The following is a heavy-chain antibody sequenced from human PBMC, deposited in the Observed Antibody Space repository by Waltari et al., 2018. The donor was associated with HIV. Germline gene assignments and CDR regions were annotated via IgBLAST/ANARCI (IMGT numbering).Heavy chain of an antibody. CDR2: ISWDGRNI. Sequence: VQLEESEGSLLHPAESLRLSCAASGFRFDDYTMHWVRQAPGKGLEWVSLISWDGRNIQYADSVKGRFTVSRDNSKNSLSLQMNSLRSEDTALYYCAKGLPITFWGQGTTVTVSS. J-gene: IGHJ6*02. D-gene: IGHD5-18*01. CDR1: GFRFDDYT. V-gene: IGHV3-43*01. CDR3: AKGLPITF.